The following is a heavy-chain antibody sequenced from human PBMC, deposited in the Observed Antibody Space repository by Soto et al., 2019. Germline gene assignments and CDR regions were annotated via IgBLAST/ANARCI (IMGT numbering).Heavy chain of an antibody. J-gene: IGHJ4*02. V-gene: IGHV1-2*02. Sequence: ASVKVSCKASGYTFTGYYMHWVRQAPGQGLEWMGWINPNSGGTNYAQKFQGRVTMTRDTSVSTAYMELSRLRSDDTAVYYCARDESLGIAVAGIIEWRQRTLATVSS. CDR2: INPNSGGT. CDR3: ARDESLGIAVAGIIE. D-gene: IGHD6-19*01. CDR1: GYTFTGYY.